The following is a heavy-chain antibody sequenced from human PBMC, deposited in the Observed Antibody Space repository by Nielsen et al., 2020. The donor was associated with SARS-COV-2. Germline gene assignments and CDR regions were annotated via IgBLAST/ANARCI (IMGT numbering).Heavy chain of an antibody. CDR3: ARGYSGIAVAGNLGTYYYYYGMDV. CDR1: GFTFSSYG. J-gene: IGHJ6*02. CDR2: IWYDGSNK. V-gene: IGHV3-33*01. Sequence: GGSLRLSCAASGFTFSSYGMHWVRQAPGKGLEWVAVIWYDGSNKYYADSVKGRFTISRDNSKNTLYLQMNSLRAEDTAVYYCARGYSGIAVAGNLGTYYYYYGMDVWGQGTTVTVSS. D-gene: IGHD6-19*01.